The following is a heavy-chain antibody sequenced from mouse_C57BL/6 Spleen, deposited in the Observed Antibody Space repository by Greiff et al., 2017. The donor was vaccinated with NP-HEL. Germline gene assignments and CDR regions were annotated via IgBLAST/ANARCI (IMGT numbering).Heavy chain of an antibody. V-gene: IGHV3-6*01. CDR1: GYSITSGYY. CDR3: ARLTGN. CDR2: ISYDGSN. D-gene: IGHD4-1*01. Sequence: EVQLQESGPGLVKPSQSLSLTCSVTGYSITSGYYWNWIRQFPGNKLEWMGYISYDGSNNYNPSLKNRISITRDTSKNQFFLKLNSVTTEDTATYYCARLTGNWGQGTLVTVSA. J-gene: IGHJ3*01.